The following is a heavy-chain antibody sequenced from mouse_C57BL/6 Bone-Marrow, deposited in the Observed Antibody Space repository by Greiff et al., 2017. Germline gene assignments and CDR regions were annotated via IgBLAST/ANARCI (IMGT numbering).Heavy chain of an antibody. CDR3: AKGGGSSVYAMDY. J-gene: IGHJ4*01. D-gene: IGHD1-1*01. V-gene: IGHV1-7*01. CDR2: INPSSGYT. CDR1: GYTFTSYW. Sequence: VQLQQSGAELVKPGASVKLSCKASGYTFTSYWMHWVKQRPGQGLEWIGYINPSSGYTKYNQKFKDKATLTADKSSSTAYMQLSSLTYEDSAVYYCAKGGGSSVYAMDYWGQGTSVTVTS.